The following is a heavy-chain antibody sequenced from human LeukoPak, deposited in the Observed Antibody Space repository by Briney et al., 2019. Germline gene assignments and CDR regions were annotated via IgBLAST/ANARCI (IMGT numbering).Heavy chain of an antibody. D-gene: IGHD6-13*01. CDR1: GFTFSSYG. CDR3: AKSGIEAAGSLVYFDY. J-gene: IGHJ4*02. V-gene: IGHV3-30*18. Sequence: GGSLRLSCAASGFTFSSYGMHWVRQAPGKGLECVAIISYDGSNKYYKYSVKGRFTISRDNSKNTLYLQMNSLRAEDTAVYYCAKSGIEAAGSLVYFDYWGQGTLVTASS. CDR2: ISYDGSNK.